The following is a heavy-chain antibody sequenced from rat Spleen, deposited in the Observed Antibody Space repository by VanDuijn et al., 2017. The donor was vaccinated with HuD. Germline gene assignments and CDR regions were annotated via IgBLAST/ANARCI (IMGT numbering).Heavy chain of an antibody. CDR1: GLSLTSNS. J-gene: IGHJ2*01. V-gene: IGHV2-6*01. D-gene: IGHD1-4*01. Sequence: QVQLKESGPGLVQPSQTLSLTCTVSGLSLTSNSVSWVRQPPGKGLEWIAAISTGGNTYYNSGLKSRLGISRDTSKSQVFLKMNSLQTEDTAIYFCVRERVPGFAFYFDYWGQGVMVTVSS. CDR3: VRERVPGFAFYFDY. CDR2: ISTGGNT.